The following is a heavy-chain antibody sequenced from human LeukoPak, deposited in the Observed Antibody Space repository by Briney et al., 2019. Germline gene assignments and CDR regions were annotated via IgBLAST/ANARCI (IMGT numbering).Heavy chain of an antibody. D-gene: IGHD5-24*01. Sequence: GGSLRLSCAPSGFTFSSYWMNWVRQAPGEGLEWVANINQDGSEKYYVDSVKGRFTISRDNAKNSLSLQMNSLRAEDTAVYYCVRDQKWLQTYYYHGMDVWGRGTTVTVSS. J-gene: IGHJ6*02. CDR3: VRDQKWLQTYYYHGMDV. V-gene: IGHV3-7*01. CDR2: INQDGSEK. CDR1: GFTFSSYW.